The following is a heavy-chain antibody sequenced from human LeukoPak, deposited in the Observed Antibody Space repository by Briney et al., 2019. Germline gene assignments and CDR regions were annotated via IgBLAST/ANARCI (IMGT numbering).Heavy chain of an antibody. D-gene: IGHD3-22*01. CDR2: INHSGST. J-gene: IGHJ4*02. CDR1: GGSFSGYY. CDR3: VTYYFDSSGPKKNY. Sequence: PSETLSLTCAVYGGSFSGYYWSWIRQPPGKGLEWIGEINHSGSTNYNPSLKSRVTISVDTSKKQFSLKLSSVTAADTAVYYCVTYYFDSSGPKKNYWGRGTLVTVSS. V-gene: IGHV4-34*01.